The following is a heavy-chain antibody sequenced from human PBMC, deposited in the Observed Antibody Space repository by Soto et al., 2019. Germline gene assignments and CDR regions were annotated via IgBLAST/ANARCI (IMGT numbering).Heavy chain of an antibody. D-gene: IGHD6-19*01. CDR2: ISYDGSNK. CDR1: GFTFSSYG. Sequence: PGGSLRLSCAASGFTFSSYGMHWVRQAPGKGLEWVAVISYDGSNKYYADSVKGRFTISRDNSKNTLYLQMNSLRAEDTAVYYCAKEALRYSSGPWGQGTLVTVSS. CDR3: AKEALRYSSGP. V-gene: IGHV3-30*18. J-gene: IGHJ5*02.